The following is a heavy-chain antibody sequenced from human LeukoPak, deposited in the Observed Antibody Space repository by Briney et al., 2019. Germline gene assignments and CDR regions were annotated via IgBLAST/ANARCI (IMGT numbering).Heavy chain of an antibody. Sequence: GASVKVSCRASGCTFTSYGISWVRQAPGQGLEWMGWISAYNGNTNYAQKLQGRVTMTTDTSTSTAYMELRSLRSDDTAVYYCARVLAVAGEFDYWGQGTLVTVSS. CDR1: GCTFTSYG. CDR2: ISAYNGNT. CDR3: ARVLAVAGEFDY. J-gene: IGHJ4*02. D-gene: IGHD6-19*01. V-gene: IGHV1-18*01.